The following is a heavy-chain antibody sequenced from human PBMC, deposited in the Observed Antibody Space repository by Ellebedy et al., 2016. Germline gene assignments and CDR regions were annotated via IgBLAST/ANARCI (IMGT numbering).Heavy chain of an antibody. CDR1: GITFRNSW. CDR3: AMYYDYSSGYYTGVEY. J-gene: IGHJ4*02. D-gene: IGHD3-3*01. CDR2: IRQDGSDK. Sequence: GESLKISXEVSGITFRNSWMSWVRQAPGKGPEGVANIRQDGSDKYYVDSVKGQFTISRDNAKNSLYLQMNSLRAEDTAVYYCAMYYDYSSGYYTGVEYWGQGTLVTVST. V-gene: IGHV3-7*01.